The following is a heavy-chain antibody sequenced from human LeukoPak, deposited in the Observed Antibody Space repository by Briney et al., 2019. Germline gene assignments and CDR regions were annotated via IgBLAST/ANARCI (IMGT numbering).Heavy chain of an antibody. Sequence: GGSLRLSCAASRFTFSSYALSWVRQAPGKGLEWVAFRRYDGSNKYYADSVKGRFTISRDNSKNTLYLQMNSLRAEDTAMYYCAKDSFKGSGSYPYYFDYWGQGTLVTVSS. D-gene: IGHD3-10*01. CDR3: AKDSFKGSGSYPYYFDY. J-gene: IGHJ4*02. CDR2: RRYDGSNK. V-gene: IGHV3-30*02. CDR1: RFTFSSYA.